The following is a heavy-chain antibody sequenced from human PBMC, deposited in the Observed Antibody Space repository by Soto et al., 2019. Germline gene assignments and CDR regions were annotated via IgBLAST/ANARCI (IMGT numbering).Heavy chain of an antibody. Sequence: GSLRISCAASGFTFSSYAMHWVRQAPGKGLEWVAVISYDGSNKYYADSVKGRFTISRDNSKNTLYLQMNSLRAEDTAVYYCARGTSAYLMVLPQFDYWGQGTLVTVSS. CDR1: GFTFSSYA. J-gene: IGHJ4*02. CDR2: ISYDGSNK. CDR3: ARGTSAYLMVLPQFDY. V-gene: IGHV3-30-3*01. D-gene: IGHD2-8*01.